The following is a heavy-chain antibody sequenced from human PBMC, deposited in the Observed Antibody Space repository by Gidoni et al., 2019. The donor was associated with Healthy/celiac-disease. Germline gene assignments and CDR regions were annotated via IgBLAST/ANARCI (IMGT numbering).Heavy chain of an antibody. CDR3: ARGYSSSSEIDY. J-gene: IGHJ4*02. Sequence: LEWVAVISYDGSNKSYADSVKGRFTISRDNSKNTLYLQMNSLRAEDTAVYYCARGYSSSSEIDYWGQGTLVTVSS. CDR2: ISYDGSNK. D-gene: IGHD6-6*01. V-gene: IGHV3-30-3*01.